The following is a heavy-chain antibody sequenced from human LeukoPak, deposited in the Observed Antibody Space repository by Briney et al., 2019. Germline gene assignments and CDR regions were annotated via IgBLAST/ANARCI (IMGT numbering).Heavy chain of an antibody. CDR1: GYIITSHG. D-gene: IGHD5-18*01. CDR3: ARLRAGYMLDY. V-gene: IGHV1-18*01. CDR2: ISGNNANT. Sequence: ASVKVSCKASGYIITSHGISWVRQAPGQGLEWMGWISGNNANTNYAQKIQGRVTMTTDTSTSTAYMELTSLRSDDTAVYYCARLRAGYMLDYWGQGTLVTVSS. J-gene: IGHJ4*01.